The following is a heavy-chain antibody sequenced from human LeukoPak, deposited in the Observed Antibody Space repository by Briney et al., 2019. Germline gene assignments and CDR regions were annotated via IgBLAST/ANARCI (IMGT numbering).Heavy chain of an antibody. D-gene: IGHD6-6*01. CDR3: ARDLYSSSSCFDY. Sequence: GGSLRLSCAASGFTFSSYWMSWVRQAPGKGLEWVANIKQDGSEKYYVDSVKGRFTISRDNAKNSLYLQMNSLRAEDTAVYYCARDLYSSSSCFDYWGQGTLVTVSS. J-gene: IGHJ4*02. V-gene: IGHV3-7*01. CDR1: GFTFSSYW. CDR2: IKQDGSEK.